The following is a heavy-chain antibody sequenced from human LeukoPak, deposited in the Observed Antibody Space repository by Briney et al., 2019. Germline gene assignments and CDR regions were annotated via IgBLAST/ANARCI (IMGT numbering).Heavy chain of an antibody. CDR2: IYTSGST. J-gene: IGHJ4*02. D-gene: IGHD2-15*01. Sequence: SETLSLTCTVSGGSISSYYWSWIRQPAGKGLEWIGRIYTSGSTNYNPSLKSRVTMSVDTSKKQFSLKLSSVTAADTAVYYCARGYCSGGSCYLVDYWGQGTLVTVSS. V-gene: IGHV4-4*07. CDR1: GGSISSYY. CDR3: ARGYCSGGSCYLVDY.